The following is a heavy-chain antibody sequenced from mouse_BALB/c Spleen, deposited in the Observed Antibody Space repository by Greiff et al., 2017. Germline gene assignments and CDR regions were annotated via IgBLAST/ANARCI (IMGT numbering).Heavy chain of an antibody. D-gene: IGHD2-14*01. CDR2: ISYDGSN. CDR3: ARVQRVRRAMGY. V-gene: IGHV3-6*02. J-gene: IGHJ4*01. CDR1: GYSITSGYY. Sequence: EVQLQESGPGLVKPSQSLSLTCSVTGYSITSGYYWNWIRQFPGNKLEWMGYISYDGSNNYNPSLKNRISITRDTSKNQCFLKLNSVTTEDTATYYCARVQRVRRAMGYWGEGKSHTVSP.